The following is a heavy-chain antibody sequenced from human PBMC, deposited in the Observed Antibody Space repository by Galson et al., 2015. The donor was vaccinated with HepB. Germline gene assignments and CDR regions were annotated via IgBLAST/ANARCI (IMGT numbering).Heavy chain of an antibody. Sequence: SVKVSCKASGYTFTSYGISWVRQAPGQGLEWMGWISAYNGNTNYAQKLQGRVTMTTDTSTSTAYMELRSLRSDDTAVYYCARTYYDMLTGYVRDAFDIWGQGTMVTVSP. CDR3: ARTYYDMLTGYVRDAFDI. CDR1: GYTFTSYG. D-gene: IGHD3-9*01. V-gene: IGHV1-18*01. CDR2: ISAYNGNT. J-gene: IGHJ3*02.